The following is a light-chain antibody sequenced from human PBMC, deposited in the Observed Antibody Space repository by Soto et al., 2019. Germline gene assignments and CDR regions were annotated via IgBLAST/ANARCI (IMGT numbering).Light chain of an antibody. Sequence: DIQMTQSPSTLSASVGDRVTITCRASQSISNSLAWYQQKSGKAPKLLIYEASSLKSGVPSRFSGSGSGTEFTLTISSLQHDDFATYYCQQYKSYSFGPGTKVDLK. J-gene: IGKJ3*01. CDR2: EAS. CDR3: QQYKSYS. V-gene: IGKV1-5*03. CDR1: QSISNS.